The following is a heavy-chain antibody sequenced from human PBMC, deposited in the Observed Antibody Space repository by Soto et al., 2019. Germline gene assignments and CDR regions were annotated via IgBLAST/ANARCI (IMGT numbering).Heavy chain of an antibody. D-gene: IGHD4-17*01. CDR3: ARTSRLRAPFDP. J-gene: IGHJ5*02. CDR1: GGSFSGYY. Sequence: SETLSLTCAVYGGSFSGYYWSWIRQPPGKGLEWIGEINHSGSTNYNPSLKGRVTISVDTSKNQFYLKLSSVTAADTAVYYCARTSRLRAPFDPWGEGTLVTVS. V-gene: IGHV4-34*01. CDR2: INHSGST.